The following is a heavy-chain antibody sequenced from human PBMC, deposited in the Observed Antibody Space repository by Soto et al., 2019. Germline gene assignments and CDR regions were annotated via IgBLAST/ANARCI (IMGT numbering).Heavy chain of an antibody. CDR2: ISGSGGTT. CDR1: GFTFSSYA. CDR3: TKRGQYSSSSNGY. V-gene: IGHV3-23*01. Sequence: GGSLRLSCAASGFTFSSYAMSWVRQTPGKGLEWVSGISGSGGTTYYAGSVKGRFTISRDNSKTTLYLQMNSPTAEDTAVYYCTKRGQYSSSSNGYWGQGTLVTVSS. D-gene: IGHD6-6*01. J-gene: IGHJ4*02.